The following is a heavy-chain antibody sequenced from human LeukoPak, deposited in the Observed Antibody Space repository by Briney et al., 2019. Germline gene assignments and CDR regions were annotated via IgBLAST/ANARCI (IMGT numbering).Heavy chain of an antibody. CDR1: GGSFSGYY. CDR3: ARDRTSGIAAAGTGDAFDI. J-gene: IGHJ3*02. CDR2: INHSGST. V-gene: IGHV4-34*01. Sequence: SETLSLTCAVYGGSFSGYYWSWIRQPPGKGLEWIGEINHSGSTNYNPSLKSRVTISVDTSKNQFSLKLSSVTAADAAVYYCARDRTSGIAAAGTGDAFDIWGQGTMVTVSS. D-gene: IGHD6-13*01.